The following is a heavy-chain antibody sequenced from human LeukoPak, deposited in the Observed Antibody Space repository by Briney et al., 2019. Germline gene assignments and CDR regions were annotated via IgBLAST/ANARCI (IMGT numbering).Heavy chain of an antibody. CDR1: GFTFSSYA. CDR3: AKAPDNLNGWYYGDY. CDR2: ICGRGGST. D-gene: IGHD6-19*01. V-gene: IGHV3-23*01. J-gene: IGHJ4*02. Sequence: PGGSLRLSCAASGFTFSSYAMSWVRQAPGKGLEWVSAICGRGGSTYYADSVKGRFTISRDNSKNTLYLQMNSLRAEDTAVYYCAKAPDNLNGWYYGDYWGQGTLVTVSS.